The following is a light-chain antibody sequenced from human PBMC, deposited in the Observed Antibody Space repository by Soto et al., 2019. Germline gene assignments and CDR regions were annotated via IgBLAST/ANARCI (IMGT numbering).Light chain of an antibody. J-gene: IGLJ2*01. CDR2: DVT. Sequence: QSALTQPASVSGSPGQSITISCTGTSSDVGAYNYVSWYQQHPDKTPKLMIYDVTFRPSGVSDRFSGSKSGSTASLTISGVQAEDEADYYCSSYTSSGTVVFGGGTKLTVL. CDR3: SSYTSSGTVV. CDR1: SSDVGAYNY. V-gene: IGLV2-14*01.